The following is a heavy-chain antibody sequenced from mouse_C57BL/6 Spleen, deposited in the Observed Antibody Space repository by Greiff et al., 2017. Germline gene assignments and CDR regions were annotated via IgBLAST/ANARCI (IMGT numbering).Heavy chain of an antibody. Sequence: EVQLVESGGGLVQPGGSLSLSCAASGFTFTDYYMSWVRQPPGKALEWLGFIRNKANGYTTEYSASVKGRFTISRDNSQSILYLQMNALRAEDSATYYCARSSDGYYFDYWGQGTTLTVSS. CDR2: IRNKANGYTT. CDR3: ARSSDGYYFDY. J-gene: IGHJ2*01. D-gene: IGHD2-3*01. V-gene: IGHV7-3*01. CDR1: GFTFTDYY.